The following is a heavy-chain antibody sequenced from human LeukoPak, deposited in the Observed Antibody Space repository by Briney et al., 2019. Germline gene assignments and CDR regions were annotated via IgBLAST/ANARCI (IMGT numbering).Heavy chain of an antibody. V-gene: IGHV1-24*01. J-gene: IGHJ3*02. CDR2: FDPEDGET. CDR3: ATASVPSAIDAFDI. Sequence: ASVKVSRKVSGYTLAELSMHWVRQAPGKGLEWMGGFDPEDGETIYAQKFQGRVTMTEDTSTDTTYMELSSLRSEDTAVYYCATASVPSAIDAFDIWGQGTMVTVSS. CDR1: GYTLAELS. D-gene: IGHD2-2*02.